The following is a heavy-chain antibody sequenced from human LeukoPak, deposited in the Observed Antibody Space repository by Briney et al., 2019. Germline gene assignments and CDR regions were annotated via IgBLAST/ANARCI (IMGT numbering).Heavy chain of an antibody. J-gene: IGHJ6*03. D-gene: IGHD6-6*01. CDR3: ARTGYSSSSGLYHYYYYYMDV. V-gene: IGHV3-7*01. CDR2: IKQDGSEK. CDR1: GFTFSSYW. Sequence: PGGSLRLSCAASGFTFSSYWMSWVRQAPGKGLEWVANIKQDGSEKYYVDSVKGRFTISRDNAKNSLYLQMNSLRAEDTAVYYCARTGYSSSSGLYHYYYYYMDVWGKGTTVTVSS.